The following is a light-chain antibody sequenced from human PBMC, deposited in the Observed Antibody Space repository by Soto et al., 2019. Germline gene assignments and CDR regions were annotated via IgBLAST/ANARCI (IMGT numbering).Light chain of an antibody. Sequence: DIQMTQSPSTLSASVGDRVTITCRASQSITNWLAWYQQKPGKAPKLLIYKASSLESGVPSRFSGSGSGTEFTLTISSLQPDDFATYYCQQYHSYSFTFGGGTKVDIK. V-gene: IGKV1-5*03. CDR1: QSITNW. CDR3: QQYHSYSFT. J-gene: IGKJ4*01. CDR2: KAS.